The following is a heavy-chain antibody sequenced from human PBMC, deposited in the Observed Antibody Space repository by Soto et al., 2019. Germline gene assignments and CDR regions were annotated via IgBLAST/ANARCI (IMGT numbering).Heavy chain of an antibody. CDR1: GGSFSGYY. Sequence: QVQLQQWGAGLLKPSETLSLTCAVYGGSFSGYYWSWIRQPPGKGLEWIGEINHSGSTNYNPSLTSRVTISVDTSKNQFSLKLSSVTAADTAVYYCARGEVYGDYAEYYYYGMDVWGQGTTVTVSS. D-gene: IGHD4-17*01. J-gene: IGHJ6*02. V-gene: IGHV4-34*01. CDR2: INHSGST. CDR3: ARGEVYGDYAEYYYYGMDV.